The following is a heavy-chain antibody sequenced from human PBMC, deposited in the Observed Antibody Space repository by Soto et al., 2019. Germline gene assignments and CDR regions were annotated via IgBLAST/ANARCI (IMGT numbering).Heavy chain of an antibody. J-gene: IGHJ3*02. CDR1: GGSISSYY. Sequence: SETLSLTCTVSGGSISSYYWSWIRQPPGKGLEWIGYIYYSGSTNYNPSLKSRVTISVDTSKNQSSLKLSSVTAADTAVYYCARDNYYDSSVDAFDIWGQGTMVTVSS. D-gene: IGHD3-22*01. V-gene: IGHV4-59*01. CDR2: IYYSGST. CDR3: ARDNYYDSSVDAFDI.